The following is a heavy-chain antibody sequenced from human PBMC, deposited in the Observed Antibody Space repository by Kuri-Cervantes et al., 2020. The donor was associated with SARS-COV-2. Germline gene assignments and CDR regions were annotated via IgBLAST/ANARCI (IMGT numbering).Heavy chain of an antibody. CDR2: ILPIFGTA. J-gene: IGHJ4*02. D-gene: IGHD2-2*01. CDR1: GCTFSSYA. Sequence: SVKVSCKASGCTFSSYAISWVRKAPGQGLEWMGGILPIFGTANYAQKFQCRVTITADESTSTAYMELSSLRSEDTAVYYCARERGSDVVVPAAIRGYFDYLGQGTLVTVSS. V-gene: IGHV1-69*13. CDR3: ARERGSDVVVPAAIRGYFDY.